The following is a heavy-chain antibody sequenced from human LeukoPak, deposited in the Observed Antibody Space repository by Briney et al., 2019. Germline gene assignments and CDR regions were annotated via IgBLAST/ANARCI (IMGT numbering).Heavy chain of an antibody. J-gene: IGHJ4*02. CDR1: GGTFSSYA. Sequence: SVKVSCKASGGTFSSYAISWVRQAPGQGLEWMGGIIPIFGTANYAQKFQGRVTITADESTSTAYMELSSLRSEDTAVYYCARGARYYDSSGYTFDYWGQGTLVTVSS. CDR2: IIPIFGTA. V-gene: IGHV1-69*13. CDR3: ARGARYYDSSGYTFDY. D-gene: IGHD3-22*01.